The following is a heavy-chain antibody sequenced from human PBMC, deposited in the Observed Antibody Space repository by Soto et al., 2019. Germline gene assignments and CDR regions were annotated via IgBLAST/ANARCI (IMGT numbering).Heavy chain of an antibody. CDR2: INAGNGNT. Sequence: ASVKVSCKASGYTFTSYAMHWVRQAPGQRLEWMGWINAGNGNTKYSQKFQGRVTITRDTSASTAYMELSSLRSEDTAVYYCARGFQLWFLPDYWGQGTLVTVSS. V-gene: IGHV1-3*01. CDR1: GYTFTSYA. J-gene: IGHJ4*02. D-gene: IGHD5-18*01. CDR3: ARGFQLWFLPDY.